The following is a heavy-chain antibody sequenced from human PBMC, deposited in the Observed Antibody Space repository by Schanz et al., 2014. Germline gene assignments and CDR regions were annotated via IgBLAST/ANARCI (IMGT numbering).Heavy chain of an antibody. J-gene: IGHJ4*02. D-gene: IGHD1-1*01. CDR2: ISGGGGTT. CDR1: GFGFSSYS. Sequence: EVQLVESGGGLIQPGGSLRLSCAASGFGFSSYSMNWVRQAPGKGLEWVSAISGGGGTTYYTEPVKGRFTISRDNAENTLFLQMNSLRAEDTAVYFCAKIERNEDWGQGTLVTVSS. V-gene: IGHV3-23*04. CDR3: AKIERNED.